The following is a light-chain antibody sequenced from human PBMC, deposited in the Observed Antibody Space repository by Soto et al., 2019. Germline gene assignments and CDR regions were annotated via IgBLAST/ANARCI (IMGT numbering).Light chain of an antibody. CDR2: DVS. J-gene: IGKJ1*01. CDR3: QQYNTFST. Sequence: DIQMTQSPSTLSASVGDRVTITCRASQTISSWLAWYQQKPGKAPKLLIYDVSSLESGVPSRFSGSGSGTEFTLTISSLQLDVFATYYCQQYNTFSTFGQGTNVEIK. CDR1: QTISSW. V-gene: IGKV1-5*01.